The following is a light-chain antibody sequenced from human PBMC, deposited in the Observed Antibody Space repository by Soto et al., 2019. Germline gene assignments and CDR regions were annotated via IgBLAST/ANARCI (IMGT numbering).Light chain of an antibody. J-gene: IGKJ1*01. CDR3: HQYHTTPVT. V-gene: IGKV4-1*01. Sequence: DIVMTQSPDSLAVSLGERATINCKSSQSLLYSFNNKNPLAWYQQKPGQPPKLLIYWASTRESGVPDRFSGSGSGTDVTFPTSSLQAEDVAIYYCHQYHTTPVTFGRGTKVEVK. CDR2: WAS. CDR1: QSLLYSFNNKNP.